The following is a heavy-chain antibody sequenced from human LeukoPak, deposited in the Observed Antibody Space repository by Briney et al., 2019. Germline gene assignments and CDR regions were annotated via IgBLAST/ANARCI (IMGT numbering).Heavy chain of an antibody. D-gene: IGHD3-10*01. CDR3: ARGALLWFGAKMEYYFDY. CDR2: INHSGST. Sequence: SETLSLTCAVYGGSFSGYYWSWIRQPPGKGLEWIGEINHSGSTNYNPSLKSRVTISVDTSKNQFSLKLSSVTAADTAVYYCARGALLWFGAKMEYYFDYWGQGTPLTVSS. CDR1: GGSFSGYY. V-gene: IGHV4-34*01. J-gene: IGHJ4*02.